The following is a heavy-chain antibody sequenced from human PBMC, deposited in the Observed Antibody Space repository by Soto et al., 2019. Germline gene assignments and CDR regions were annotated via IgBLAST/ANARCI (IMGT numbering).Heavy chain of an antibody. V-gene: IGHV3-7*01. J-gene: IGHJ5*02. Sequence: GGSLRLSCGASGFTFSRYWMNWVRLAPGKGLEWVANINQDGGQTYYVDSVKGRFTISRDNAKNSLYLQMNSLRAEDTAVYYCAREADYVNWFDPWGQGTLVTVSS. D-gene: IGHD4-17*01. CDR2: INQDGGQT. CDR1: GFTFSRYW. CDR3: AREADYVNWFDP.